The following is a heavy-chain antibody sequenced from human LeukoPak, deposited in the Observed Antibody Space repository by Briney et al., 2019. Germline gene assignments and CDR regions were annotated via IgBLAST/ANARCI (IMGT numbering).Heavy chain of an antibody. CDR1: GGSFSGYY. CDR2: INHSGST. V-gene: IGHV4-34*01. Sequence: PSETLSLTCAVYGGSFSGYYWSWICQPPGKGLEWIGEINHSGSTNYNPSLKSRVTISVDTSKNQFSLKLSSVTAADTAVYYCARGTAALLRYFDWSSPPYYYYYGMDVWGQGTTVTVSS. J-gene: IGHJ6*02. D-gene: IGHD3-9*01. CDR3: ARGTAALLRYFDWSSPPYYYYYGMDV.